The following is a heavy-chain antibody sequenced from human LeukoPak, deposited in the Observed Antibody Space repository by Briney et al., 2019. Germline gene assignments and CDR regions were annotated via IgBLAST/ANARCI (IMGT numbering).Heavy chain of an antibody. J-gene: IGHJ4*02. CDR1: GGSISPYY. V-gene: IGHV4-59*01. Sequence: PSETLSLTCTVSGGSISPYYWSWIRQPPGKGLEWIGYIYYTRSTHYNPSLKSRVTISLDTSKNQFSLKLSSVTAADTAVYYCARGYDHFDYWGQGTLVTVSS. CDR3: ARGYDHFDY. CDR2: IYYTRST. D-gene: IGHD3-16*01.